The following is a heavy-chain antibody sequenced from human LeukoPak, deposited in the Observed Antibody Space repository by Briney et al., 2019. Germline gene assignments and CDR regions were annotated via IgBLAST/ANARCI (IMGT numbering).Heavy chain of an antibody. V-gene: IGHV3-11*04. Sequence: GGSLRLSCAASGFTFSDYYMSWIRQAPGNGLEWVSYISNSGSTIYYAHSVKGRFTISRDNGKNSLDLQMNSLRAEDTAVYYCATIADRDGYNYGFWGQGTLVTVSS. D-gene: IGHD5-24*01. CDR3: ATIADRDGYNYGF. CDR1: GFTFSDYY. J-gene: IGHJ4*02. CDR2: ISNSGSTI.